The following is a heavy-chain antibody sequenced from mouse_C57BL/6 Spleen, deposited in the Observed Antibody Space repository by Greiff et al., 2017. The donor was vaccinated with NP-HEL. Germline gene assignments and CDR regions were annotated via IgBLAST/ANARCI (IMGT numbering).Heavy chain of an antibody. J-gene: IGHJ1*03. CDR2: ISSGSSTI. D-gene: IGHD1-1*01. CDR3: ARPYYGSSYWYFDV. CDR1: GFTFSDYG. V-gene: IGHV5-17*01. Sequence: EVKLMESGGGLVKPGGSLKLSCAASGFTFSDYGMHWVRQAPEKGLEWVAYISSGSSTIYYADTVKGRFTISRDNAKNTLFLQMTSLRSEDTAMYYCARPYYGSSYWYFDVWGTGTTVTVSS.